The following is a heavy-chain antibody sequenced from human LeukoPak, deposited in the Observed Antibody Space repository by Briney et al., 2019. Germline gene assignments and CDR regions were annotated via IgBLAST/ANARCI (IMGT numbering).Heavy chain of an antibody. CDR1: GYTFTSYG. Sequence: ASVKVSCKASGYTFTSYGISWVRQAPGQGLEWMGWISVYNGNTHYAQNLQGRVTMTTDTSTSTAYMELRSLRTDDTAVYYCARYPLSYSSNWHYYFDYWGQGTLLTVSS. D-gene: IGHD6-13*01. CDR3: ARYPLSYSSNWHYYFDY. J-gene: IGHJ4*02. CDR2: ISVYNGNT. V-gene: IGHV1-18*01.